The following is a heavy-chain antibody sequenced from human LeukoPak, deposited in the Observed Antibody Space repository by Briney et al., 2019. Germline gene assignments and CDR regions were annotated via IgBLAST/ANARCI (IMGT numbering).Heavy chain of an antibody. CDR2: ISFDGSDA. V-gene: IGHV3-74*01. Sequence: GGSLRLSCAASGFTFSGFWMHWVRQAPGKGLVWVSCISFDGSDATYADSVKGRFTISRDNSKNTLYLQMNSLRAEDTAVYYCAREKQGAFDIWGQGTMVTVSS. CDR1: GFTFSGFW. J-gene: IGHJ3*02. CDR3: AREKQGAFDI.